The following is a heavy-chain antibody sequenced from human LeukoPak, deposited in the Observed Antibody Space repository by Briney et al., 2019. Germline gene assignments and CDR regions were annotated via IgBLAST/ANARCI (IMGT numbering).Heavy chain of an antibody. CDR2: MNPNSGNT. Sequence: GASVKVSCKASGYTFTSYDINWVRQATGQGLEWMGWMNPNSGNTGYAQKFQGRVTMTRDTSISTAYMELSRLRSDDTAVYYCARTHRSTSPTPRYYYGMDVWGQGTTVTVSS. CDR3: ARTHRSTSPTPRYYYGMDV. J-gene: IGHJ6*02. V-gene: IGHV1-8*01. D-gene: IGHD2-2*01. CDR1: GYTFTSYD.